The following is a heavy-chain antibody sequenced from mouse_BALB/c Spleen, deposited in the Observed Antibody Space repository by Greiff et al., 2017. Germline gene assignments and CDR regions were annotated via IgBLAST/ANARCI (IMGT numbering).Heavy chain of an antibody. CDR2: ISTYYGDA. CDR3: ARDYGL. J-gene: IGHJ4*01. D-gene: IGHD1-2*01. Sequence: QVQLKESGAELVRPGVSVKISCKGSGYTFTDYAMHWVKQSHAKSLEWIGVISTYYGDASYNQKFKGKATMTVDKSSSTAYMELARLTSEDSAIYYCARDYGLWGQGTSVTVSS. CDR1: GYTFTDYA. V-gene: IGHV1S137*01.